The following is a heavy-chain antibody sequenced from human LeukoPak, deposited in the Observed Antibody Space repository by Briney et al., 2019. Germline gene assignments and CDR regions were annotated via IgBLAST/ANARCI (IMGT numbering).Heavy chain of an antibody. V-gene: IGHV1-69*05. Sequence: SVKVSCKASGGTFSSYAISWVRQAPGQGLEWMGGIIPIFGTANYAQKFQGRVTITTDESTSTAYMELSSLRSEDTAVYYCATLGLYCGGDCYFDYWGQGTLVTVSS. CDR3: ATLGLYCGGDCYFDY. D-gene: IGHD2-21*02. CDR1: GGTFSSYA. CDR2: IIPIFGTA. J-gene: IGHJ4*02.